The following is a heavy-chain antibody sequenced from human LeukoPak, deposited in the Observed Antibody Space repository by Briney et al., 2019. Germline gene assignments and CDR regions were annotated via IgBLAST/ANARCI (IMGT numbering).Heavy chain of an antibody. D-gene: IGHD4-17*01. CDR1: GGSISSGGYS. CDR3: ARDHGDYHPYYLDV. V-gene: IGHV4-30-4*07. Sequence: PSHTLSLTCAVSGGSISSGGYSWSWIRQPPGKGLEWIGYIYYSGSTYYNPSLKSRVTISVDTSKNPLYLKLSCVTAEDTAVYYCARDHGDYHPYYLDVWGKGTTVTVSS. CDR2: IYYSGST. J-gene: IGHJ6*03.